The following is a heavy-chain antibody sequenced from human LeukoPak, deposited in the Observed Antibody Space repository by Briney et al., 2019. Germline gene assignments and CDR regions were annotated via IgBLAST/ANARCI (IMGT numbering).Heavy chain of an antibody. CDR2: ISGSGGST. CDR3: ARDPYNWNQSVCDY. CDR1: GFSFSSYG. Sequence: PGGSLRLSCAASGFSFSSYGMSWVRQAPGKGLEWVSGISGSGGSTYYADSVKGRFTISRDNSKNSLYLQMNSLRVEDTAVYYCARDPYNWNQSVCDYWGQGTLVTVSS. J-gene: IGHJ4*02. D-gene: IGHD1-20*01. V-gene: IGHV3-23*01.